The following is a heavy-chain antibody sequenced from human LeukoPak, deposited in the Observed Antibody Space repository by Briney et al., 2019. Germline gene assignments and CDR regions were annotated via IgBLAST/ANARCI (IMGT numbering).Heavy chain of an antibody. J-gene: IGHJ5*02. Sequence: SETLSLTCTVSGGSISSSSYYWGWIRQPPGKGLEWIGSIYYSGSTYYNPSLKSRVTISVDTSKNQFSLKLSSVTAADTAVYYCARQPTRRAVAGPHSPYNWFDPWGQGTLVTVSS. CDR3: ARQPTRRAVAGPHSPYNWFDP. D-gene: IGHD6-19*01. V-gene: IGHV4-39*01. CDR1: GGSISSSSYY. CDR2: IYYSGST.